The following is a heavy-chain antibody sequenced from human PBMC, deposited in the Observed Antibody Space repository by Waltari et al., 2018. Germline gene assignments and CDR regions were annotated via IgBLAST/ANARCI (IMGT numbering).Heavy chain of an antibody. V-gene: IGHV3-21*01. CDR3: ARDWAIAGSSWALDY. Sequence: EVQLVESGGGLVKPGGSLRLSCAASGFTFSSYSMNWVRQAPGKGLEWVSSISSSSYIYYADSVKGRFTISRDNAKNSLYLQMNSLRAEDTAVYYCARDWAIAGSSWALDYWGQGTLVTVSS. J-gene: IGHJ4*02. D-gene: IGHD6-13*01. CDR2: ISSSSYI. CDR1: GFTFSSYS.